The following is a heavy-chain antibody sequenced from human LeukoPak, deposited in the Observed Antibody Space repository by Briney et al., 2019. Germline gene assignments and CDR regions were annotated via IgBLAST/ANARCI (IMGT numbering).Heavy chain of an antibody. Sequence: GASVKVSCKASGYTFTGYYMHWVRQAPGQGLEWMGGIIPIFGTANYAQKFQGRVTITTDESTSTAYMELSSLRSEDTAVYYCARDTEIVTGAFDIWGQGTMVTVSS. CDR2: IIPIFGTA. CDR3: ARDTEIVTGAFDI. D-gene: IGHD3-22*01. V-gene: IGHV1-69*05. CDR1: GYTFTGYY. J-gene: IGHJ3*02.